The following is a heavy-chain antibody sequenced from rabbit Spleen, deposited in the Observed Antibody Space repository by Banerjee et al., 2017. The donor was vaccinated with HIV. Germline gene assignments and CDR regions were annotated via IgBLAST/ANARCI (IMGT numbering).Heavy chain of an antibody. CDR1: GVSFSFNSY. Sequence: QSLEESGGDLVKPGASLTLTCTASGVSFSFNSYMCWVRQAPGKGLEWIACIDSSSSDFTYFASWAKGRFTISKTSSTTVTLQMTSLTAADTATYFCARDAGSSFSTYGMDLWGPGHPGHRL. V-gene: IGHV1S40*01. CDR3: ARDAGSSFSTYGMDL. CDR2: IDSSSSDFT. J-gene: IGHJ6*01. D-gene: IGHD8-1*01.